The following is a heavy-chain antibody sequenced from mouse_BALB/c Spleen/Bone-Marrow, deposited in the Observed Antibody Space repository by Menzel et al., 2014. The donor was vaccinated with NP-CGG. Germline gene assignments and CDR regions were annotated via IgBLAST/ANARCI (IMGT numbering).Heavy chain of an antibody. Sequence: VQLQQSGAELVKPGASVKLSCTASGFNIKDTYMHWVKQRPEQGLEWIGRIDPANGNTQYDPKFQGKGNLTADTSSSTAYLQLSSLTSEDTAVYYCARWEYYAMDYWGQGTSVTVSS. J-gene: IGHJ4*01. CDR1: GFNIKDTY. CDR3: ARWEYYAMDY. D-gene: IGHD4-1*01. V-gene: IGHV14-3*02. CDR2: IDPANGNT.